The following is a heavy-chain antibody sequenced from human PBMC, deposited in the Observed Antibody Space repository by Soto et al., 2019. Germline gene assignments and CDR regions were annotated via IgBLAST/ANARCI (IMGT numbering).Heavy chain of an antibody. Sequence: EVQLVESGGGLVQPGGSLRLSCAASGFTFSSYSMNWVRQAPGKGLEWISYISSSSRTIYYADSVRGRFTISRDNARNSLYLQMNSLRDEDTAVYYCARDRAGAKYGLDVWGQGTTVTVSS. D-gene: IGHD1-26*01. CDR1: GFTFSSYS. CDR2: ISSSSRTI. J-gene: IGHJ6*02. CDR3: ARDRAGAKYGLDV. V-gene: IGHV3-48*02.